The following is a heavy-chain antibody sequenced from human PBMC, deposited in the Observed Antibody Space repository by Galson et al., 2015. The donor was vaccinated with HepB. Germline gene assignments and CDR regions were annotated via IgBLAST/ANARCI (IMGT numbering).Heavy chain of an antibody. CDR1: GFTFSSYA. D-gene: IGHD1-26*01. CDR2: ISSNGGST. J-gene: IGHJ4*02. Sequence: SLRLSCAASGFTFSSYAMHWVRQAPGKGLEYVSAISSNGGSTYYADSVKGRFTISRDNSKNTLYLQMSSLRAEDTAVYYCVKDLLSRDVHSPEAPTIDWGQGTLVTVSS. V-gene: IGHV3-64D*06. CDR3: VKDLLSRDVHSPEAPTID.